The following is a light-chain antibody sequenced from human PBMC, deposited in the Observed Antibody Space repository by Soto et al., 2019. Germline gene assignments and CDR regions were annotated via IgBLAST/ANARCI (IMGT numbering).Light chain of an antibody. Sequence: QSALTQPASVSGSPGQSITISCTGTSSDVGGYNYVSWYQQYPGKAPKLMIYEVSNRPSGVSNRFSGSKSGNTASLTISGLQAEDEADYYCSSYTSTSPVVFCGGTKLTVL. CDR1: SSDVGGYNY. J-gene: IGLJ2*01. V-gene: IGLV2-14*01. CDR3: SSYTSTSPVV. CDR2: EVS.